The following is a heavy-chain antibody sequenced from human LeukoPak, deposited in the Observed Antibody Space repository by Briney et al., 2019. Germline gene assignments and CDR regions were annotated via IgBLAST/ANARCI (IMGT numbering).Heavy chain of an antibody. Sequence: PSETLSLTCTVSGGSIRSSSYYWGWIRQAPGKGLEWIGSTYYSGSTYYNPSLKSRVTISVATSKTHFSLRLTSVTAADTAVYLCARSLFRNSGSYYDYWGQGTLVTVSS. J-gene: IGHJ4*02. V-gene: IGHV4-39*07. CDR3: ARSLFRNSGSYYDY. CDR2: TYYSGST. CDR1: GGSIRSSSYY. D-gene: IGHD1-26*01.